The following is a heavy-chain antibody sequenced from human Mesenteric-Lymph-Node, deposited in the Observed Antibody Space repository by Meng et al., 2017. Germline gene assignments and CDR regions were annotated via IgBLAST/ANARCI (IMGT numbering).Heavy chain of an antibody. D-gene: IGHD2-2*01. V-gene: IGHV4-30-4*01. CDR1: GDSISSGEYF. CDR2: MDYRGST. J-gene: IGHJ4*02. CDR3: ARGELLWDY. Sequence: QMQLQGSGSGLMKPSQPLSLNCTVTGDSISSGEYFWSWIRQPPGKGLEWIGYMDYRGSTFYNPSLKSRVTISVDTSKNQFSLKLSSVTAADTAVYFCARGELLWDYWGQGTLVTVSS.